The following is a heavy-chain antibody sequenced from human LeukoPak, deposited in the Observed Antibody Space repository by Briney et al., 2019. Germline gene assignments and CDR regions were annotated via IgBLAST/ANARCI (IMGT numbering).Heavy chain of an antibody. CDR1: GFTFRSCN. D-gene: IGHD3-10*01. J-gene: IGHJ4*02. Sequence: GGSLRLSCSASGFTFRSCNMRGLGQAPGKGVEWVSDISGSGGSTYYAVSVKGQFTISRDNSKITLYLQMNSLIAEDTAVYYCAKAGFGELFGVDYWGQGTLVTVSS. CDR3: AKAGFGELFGVDY. CDR2: ISGSGGST. V-gene: IGHV3-23*01.